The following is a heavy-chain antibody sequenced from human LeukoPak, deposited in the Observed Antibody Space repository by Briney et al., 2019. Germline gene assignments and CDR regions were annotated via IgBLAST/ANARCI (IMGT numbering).Heavy chain of an antibody. CDR1: GYSFSSYW. Sequence: GESLKISCQGSGYSFSSYWIGWVRQMPGKGLEWMGIIYPGDSDTTYSPVFQGQVTISADKSISTAYLQWSSLKASDTGIYFCARRDGAFDIWGQGTMVTVSS. CDR3: ARRDGAFDI. CDR2: IYPGDSDT. D-gene: IGHD5-24*01. V-gene: IGHV5-51*01. J-gene: IGHJ3*02.